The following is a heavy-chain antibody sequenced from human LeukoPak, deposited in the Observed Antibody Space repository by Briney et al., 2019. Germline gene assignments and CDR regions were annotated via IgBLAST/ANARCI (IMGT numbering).Heavy chain of an antibody. CDR2: IFHSGST. Sequence: SETLSLTCTVSGGSISTYYWSWIRQPPGKGLEWIGYIFHSGSTYYNPSLKSRVTISGDTPKNQFSLKLTSVTAADTAVHYCARTPVATYFDYWGQGTLVTVSS. V-gene: IGHV4-59*01. CDR3: ARTPVATYFDY. D-gene: IGHD5-12*01. J-gene: IGHJ4*02. CDR1: GGSISTYY.